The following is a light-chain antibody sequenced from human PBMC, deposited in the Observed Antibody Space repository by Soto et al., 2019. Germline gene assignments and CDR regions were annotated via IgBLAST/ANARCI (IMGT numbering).Light chain of an antibody. J-gene: IGLJ2*01. CDR2: DVS. Sequence: QSALTLPASVSGSPGQSITISCTGTSSDVGGYHYVSWYQQHPGKAPKLLIYDVSNRPSGVSNRFSGTKSGNTASLTISGLQAEEEADYYCSSYSSSSTLVFGGGTKLTVL. CDR3: SSYSSSSTLV. V-gene: IGLV2-14*01. CDR1: SSDVGGYHY.